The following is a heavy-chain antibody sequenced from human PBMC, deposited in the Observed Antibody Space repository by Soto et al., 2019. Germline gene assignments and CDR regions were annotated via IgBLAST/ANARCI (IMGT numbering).Heavy chain of an antibody. CDR2: IGRRSDI. D-gene: IGHD2-21*02. Sequence: GGSLRLSCAASGFTFSSYGMHWVRQAPGKGLEWVSSIGRRSDIYYADSVKGRFTISRDNAKNSVSLQMNSLRDEDTAVYYCAREETAWPLAYGLDVWGQGTTVTVSS. J-gene: IGHJ6*02. CDR3: AREETAWPLAYGLDV. V-gene: IGHV3-21*01. CDR1: GFTFSSYG.